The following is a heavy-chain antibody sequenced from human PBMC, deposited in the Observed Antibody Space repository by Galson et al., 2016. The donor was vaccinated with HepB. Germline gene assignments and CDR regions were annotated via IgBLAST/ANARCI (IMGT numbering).Heavy chain of an antibody. Sequence: SLRLSCAASGFSFGSYWMSWVRQAPGKGLEWVANIKEDESVKNYVDSVKGRFIISRDNAKNSLYLQMNSLRAEDRSVYDCSREGNYGILHLWGQGPLVTVQQRILVPRDHAKKPLYVEMTRLRAADMGVDYWARDVNYGIFDRWGQGTLVTVSS. J-gene: IGHJ4*02. CDR2: IKEDESVK. CDR3: SREGNYGILHLWGQGPLVTVQQRILVPRDHAKKPLYVEMTRLRAADMGVDYWARDVNYGIFDR. V-gene: IGHV3-7*01. D-gene: IGHD3-10*01. CDR1: GFSFGSYW.